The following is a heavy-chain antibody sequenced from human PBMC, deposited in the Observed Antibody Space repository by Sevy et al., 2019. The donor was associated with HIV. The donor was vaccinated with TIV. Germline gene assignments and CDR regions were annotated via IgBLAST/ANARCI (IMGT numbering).Heavy chain of an antibody. Sequence: GGSLRLSCAASEFFFNTYAMHWVRQAPGKGLEWVAVISHDGNNHYYADSVKGRFIISRDNSKNTLHLQMNTLRVEDTAVYYCARDPLVNWNDYYYYGMDVWGPGTTVTVS. V-gene: IGHV3-30-3*01. CDR1: EFFFNTYA. CDR3: ARDPLVNWNDYYYYGMDV. J-gene: IGHJ6*02. D-gene: IGHD1-1*01. CDR2: ISHDGNNH.